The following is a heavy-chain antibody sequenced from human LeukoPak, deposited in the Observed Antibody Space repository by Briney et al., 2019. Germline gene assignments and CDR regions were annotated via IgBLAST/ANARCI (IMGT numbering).Heavy chain of an antibody. CDR2: INHSGST. CDR3: ARDPSNLRRPGYYYYYVDV. CDR1: GGSFSGYY. Sequence: PSETLSLTCAVYGGSFSGYYWSWIRQPPGKGLEWIGEINHSGSTNYNPSLKSRVTISVDTSKNQFSLKLSSVTAADTAVYYCARDPSNLRRPGYYYYYVDVWGKGTTVTVSS. J-gene: IGHJ6*03. V-gene: IGHV4-34*01. D-gene: IGHD2-8*01.